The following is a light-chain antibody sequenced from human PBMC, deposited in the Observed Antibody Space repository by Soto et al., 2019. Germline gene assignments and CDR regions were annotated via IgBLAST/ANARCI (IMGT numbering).Light chain of an antibody. CDR1: QSVSSSY. CDR2: GAS. J-gene: IGKJ1*01. V-gene: IGKV3-20*01. Sequence: EIVLTQSPGTLSLSPGERATLSCRASQSVSSSYLAWYQQKPGQAPRLLIYGASSRATGIPARFSGSGSGTDFTLTISRLEQEDFAVYYCQQYGSSRTFGQGTKVEIK. CDR3: QQYGSSRT.